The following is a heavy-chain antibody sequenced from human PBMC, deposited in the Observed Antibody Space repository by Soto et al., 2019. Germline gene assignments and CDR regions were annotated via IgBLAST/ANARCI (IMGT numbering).Heavy chain of an antibody. V-gene: IGHV4-30-4*01. J-gene: IGHJ6*02. D-gene: IGHD3-9*01. CDR1: GGSISSGDYY. Sequence: PSETLSLTCTVSGGSISSGDYYWSWIRQPPGKGLEWIGYSYYSGSTYYNPSLKSRVTISVDTSKNQFSLKLSSVTAADTAVYYCAGSILTGYYNYYYYYGMDVWGQGTTVTVSS. CDR3: AGSILTGYYNYYYYYGMDV. CDR2: SYYSGST.